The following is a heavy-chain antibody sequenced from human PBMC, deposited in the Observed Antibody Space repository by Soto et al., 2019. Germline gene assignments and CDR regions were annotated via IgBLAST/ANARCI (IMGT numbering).Heavy chain of an antibody. V-gene: IGHV4-39*01. CDR3: AKTTGLRHWEDGGFDP. CDR2: IYYSGST. Sequence: SETLSLTCTVSGGSISSSSYYWGWIRQPPGKGLEWIGSIYYSGSTYYNPSLKSRVTISVDTSKNQFSLKLSSVTAADTAVYYCAKTTGLRHWEDGGFDPWGQGTLVTVSS. CDR1: GGSISSSSYY. J-gene: IGHJ5*02. D-gene: IGHD3-9*01.